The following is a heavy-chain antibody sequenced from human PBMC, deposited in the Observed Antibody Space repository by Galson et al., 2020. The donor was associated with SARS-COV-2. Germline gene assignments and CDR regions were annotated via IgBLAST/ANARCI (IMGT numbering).Heavy chain of an antibody. CDR3: AAPSCSSTSCYDAFDI. J-gene: IGHJ3*02. D-gene: IGHD2-2*01. Sequence: SVKVSCKASGFTFTSSAVQWVRQARGQRLEWTGWNVVGSGNTNYAQKFQERVTITRDMSTSTAYMELSSLRSEDTAVYYCAAPSCSSTSCYDAFDIWGQGTMVTVSS. V-gene: IGHV1-58*01. CDR1: GFTFTSSA. CDR2: NVVGSGNT.